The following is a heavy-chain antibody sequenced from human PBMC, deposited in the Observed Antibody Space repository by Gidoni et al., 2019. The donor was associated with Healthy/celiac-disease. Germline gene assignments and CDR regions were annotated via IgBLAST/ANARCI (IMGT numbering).Heavy chain of an antibody. Sequence: EVHLVESGGGLVKPGGSLRLSCAAPGFTFSTYSMNWVRQAPGKGLEWVSSITSGSYNYYADSVKGRFTVSRDNAKSSLYLQMDSLRAEDTAVYYCAREGFGGSAYFDYWGQGTLVTVSA. CDR1: GFTFSTYS. D-gene: IGHD3-10*01. CDR3: AREGFGGSAYFDY. CDR2: ITSGSYN. V-gene: IGHV3-21*01. J-gene: IGHJ4*02.